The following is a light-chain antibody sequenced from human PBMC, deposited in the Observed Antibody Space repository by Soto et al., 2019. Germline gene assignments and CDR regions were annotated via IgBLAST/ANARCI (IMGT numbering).Light chain of an antibody. Sequence: SYELTQPPSVSVAPGKTARINCGGNIIGSKSVHWYQQKPGQAPVLVIYYDSDRPSRIPERFSGSNSGNTATLTISRVEAGHEADYYCQVWDSSSDLRVFGGGTKLTVL. CDR2: YDS. J-gene: IGLJ2*01. CDR1: IIGSKS. V-gene: IGLV3-21*04. CDR3: QVWDSSSDLRV.